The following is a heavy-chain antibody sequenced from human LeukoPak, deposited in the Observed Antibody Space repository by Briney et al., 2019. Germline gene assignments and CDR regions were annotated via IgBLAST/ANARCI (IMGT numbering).Heavy chain of an antibody. CDR2: IYTSGST. Sequence: PSETLSLTCTVSGGSISSYYWRWIRQPAGKGLEWIGRIYTSGSTNYNPSLKSRVTMSVDTSKNQFSLKLSSVTAADTAVYYCARGFGELYQDPFDYWGQGTLVTVSS. CDR1: GGSISSYY. V-gene: IGHV4-4*07. CDR3: ARGFGELYQDPFDY. J-gene: IGHJ4*02. D-gene: IGHD3-10*01.